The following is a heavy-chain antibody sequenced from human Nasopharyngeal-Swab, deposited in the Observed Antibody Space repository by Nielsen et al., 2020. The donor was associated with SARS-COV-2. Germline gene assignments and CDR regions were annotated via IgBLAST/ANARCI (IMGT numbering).Heavy chain of an antibody. Sequence: VRQMPGKGLEWMGIIFPRDSDTRYSPSFQGQVTISTDKSINTAYLQWSSLKASDSALYYCVTKGITIRGGDAFDIWGQGTVVTVSS. CDR3: VTKGITIRGGDAFDI. CDR2: IFPRDSDT. J-gene: IGHJ3*02. V-gene: IGHV5-51*01. D-gene: IGHD1-20*01.